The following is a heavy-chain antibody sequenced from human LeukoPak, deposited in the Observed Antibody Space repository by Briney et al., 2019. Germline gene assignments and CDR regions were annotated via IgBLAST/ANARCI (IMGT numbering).Heavy chain of an antibody. Sequence: MPSETLSLTCTVSGGSISTYYWSWIRQPAGKGLEWIGRIYPGGSTDYNPSLKSRVTISVDTSRNQFSLKLSSVTAADTAVYYCATVGATMQAVDYWGQGTLVTVSS. J-gene: IGHJ4*02. D-gene: IGHD1-26*01. CDR1: GGSISTYY. CDR3: ATVGATMQAVDY. V-gene: IGHV4-4*07. CDR2: IYPGGST.